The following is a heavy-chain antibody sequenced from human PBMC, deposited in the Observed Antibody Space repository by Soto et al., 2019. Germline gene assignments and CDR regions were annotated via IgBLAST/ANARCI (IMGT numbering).Heavy chain of an antibody. J-gene: IGHJ5*02. Sequence: QVQLVESGGGVVQPGRSRSPSCAASGLTFSAYGWHWVGKLPGRGLEWVQVIWYDGSNKYYADSVRGRFTISRDNSKNTLYLQMNSLRAEDTAVYYCARDGIVVVPAAINWFDPWGQGTLVTVSS. D-gene: IGHD2-2*01. CDR2: IWYDGSNK. V-gene: IGHV3-33*01. CDR1: GLTFSAYG. CDR3: ARDGIVVVPAAINWFDP.